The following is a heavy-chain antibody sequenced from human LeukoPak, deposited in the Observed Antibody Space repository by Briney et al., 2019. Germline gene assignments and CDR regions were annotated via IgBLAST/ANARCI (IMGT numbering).Heavy chain of an antibody. CDR3: ARTNAFDI. CDR1: AGSISNYH. V-gene: IGHV4-59*08. J-gene: IGHJ3*02. Sequence: SETLSLTCPVAAGSISNYHWSWIRQPPGKGLEWIGCIFYSGSTYYNPSLKSRVTISVDTSKNQFSLRLSSVTAADTAVYCCARTNAFDIGLQGTMVTVSS. CDR2: IFYSGST.